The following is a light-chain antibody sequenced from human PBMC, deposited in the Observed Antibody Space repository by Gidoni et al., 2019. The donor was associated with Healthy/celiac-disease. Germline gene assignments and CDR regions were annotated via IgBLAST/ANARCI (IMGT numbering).Light chain of an antibody. CDR3: QQYNNWPPWT. CDR1: QSVSST. V-gene: IGKV3-15*01. CDR2: GAS. Sequence: EIVMPQSPATLSVSPGERATLSCRASQSVSSTLAWYQQKPGQAPRLLIYGASTRATGIPARFSGSGSGTEFTLTISSLQSEDFAVYYCQQYNNWPPWTFGQGTKVEIK. J-gene: IGKJ1*01.